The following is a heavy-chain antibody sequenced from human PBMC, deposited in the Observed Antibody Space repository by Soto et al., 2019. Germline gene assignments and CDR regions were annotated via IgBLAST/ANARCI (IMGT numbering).Heavy chain of an antibody. Sequence: GVSLRLSCAASGFTFSSSVMSWVRQAPGKGLEWVSSVTGNPGSAYYAHSVKGRFTISRDNSRKTLSLQMNSLRAEDTALYYCANTDYDFPSGYHFDEWGQG. CDR1: GFTFSSSV. V-gene: IGHV3-23*01. D-gene: IGHD3-3*01. J-gene: IGHJ4*02. CDR2: VTGNPGSA. CDR3: ANTDYDFPSGYHFDE.